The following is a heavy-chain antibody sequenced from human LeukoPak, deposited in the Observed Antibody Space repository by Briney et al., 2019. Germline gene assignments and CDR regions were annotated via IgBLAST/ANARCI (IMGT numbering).Heavy chain of an antibody. V-gene: IGHV3-30-3*01. CDR2: ISYDGSNK. CDR1: GFTFSSYA. Sequence: PGRSLRLSCAASGFTFSSYAMHWVRQAPGKGLEWVAVISYDGSNKYYADSVKGRFTISRDNSKNSLYLQMNSLRAEDTAVYYCARVRGYCSSTSTCDDYWGQGTLVTVSS. J-gene: IGHJ4*02. CDR3: ARVRGYCSSTSTCDDY. D-gene: IGHD2-2*01.